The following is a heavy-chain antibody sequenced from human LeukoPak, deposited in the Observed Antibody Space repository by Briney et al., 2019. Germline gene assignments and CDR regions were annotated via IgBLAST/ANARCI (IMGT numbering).Heavy chain of an antibody. CDR3: ARGFPGIPSAGTFDY. D-gene: IGHD6-13*01. CDR2: IYSGGST. CDR1: EFTVSDSY. Sequence: PGGSLRLSCAASEFTVSDSYMSWVRQAPGKGLEWVSVIYSGGSTYYADSVKGRFTISRDNSKNTLYLHMSSLRAEDTAVYYCARGFPGIPSAGTFDYWGQGTLVTVSS. J-gene: IGHJ4*02. V-gene: IGHV3-53*01.